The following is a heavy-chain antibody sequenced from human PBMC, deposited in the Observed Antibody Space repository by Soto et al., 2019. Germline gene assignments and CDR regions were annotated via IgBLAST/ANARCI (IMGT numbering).Heavy chain of an antibody. CDR2: IYWDDDK. Sequence: QITLKESGPTLVKPTQTLTLTCTFSGFSLSTSGVGVGWIRQPPGKALEWLALIYWDDDKRYSPSLKSRLTITQDPSKNQVVLTMTNMDPVDTATYYCAHRRRYYDSSGYYYLDYWGQGTLVTVSS. J-gene: IGHJ4*02. CDR3: AHRRRYYDSSGYYYLDY. D-gene: IGHD3-22*01. CDR1: GFSLSTSGVG. V-gene: IGHV2-5*02.